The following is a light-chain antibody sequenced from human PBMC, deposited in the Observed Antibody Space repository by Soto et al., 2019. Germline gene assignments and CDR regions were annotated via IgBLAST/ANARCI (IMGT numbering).Light chain of an antibody. J-gene: IGLJ2*01. V-gene: IGLV2-8*01. Sequence: QSALTQPPSASGSPGQSVTISCTGTSSDVGGYNYVSRYQQHPGKAPKLMIYEVSKRPSGVPDRFSGSKSGNTASLTVSGLQAEDEADYYCSSYAGSNNFVFGGGTKVTVL. CDR2: EVS. CDR1: SSDVGGYNY. CDR3: SSYAGSNNFV.